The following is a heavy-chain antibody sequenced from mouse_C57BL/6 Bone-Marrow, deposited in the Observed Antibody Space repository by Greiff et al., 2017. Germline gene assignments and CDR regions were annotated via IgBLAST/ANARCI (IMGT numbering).Heavy chain of an antibody. J-gene: IGHJ1*03. CDR2: IYPGSGST. Sequence: VQLQQPGAELVKPGASVKMSCKASGYTFTSYWITWVKQRPGQGLEWIGDIYPGSGSTNYNEKFKSKATLTVDTSSSTAYMQLSSLTSEDSAVYYWARAGYGSSSYWYFDVWGTGTTVTVSS. D-gene: IGHD1-1*01. V-gene: IGHV1-55*01. CDR3: ARAGYGSSSYWYFDV. CDR1: GYTFTSYW.